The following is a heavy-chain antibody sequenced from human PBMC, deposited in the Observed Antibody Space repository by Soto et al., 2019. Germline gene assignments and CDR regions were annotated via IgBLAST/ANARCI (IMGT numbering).Heavy chain of an antibody. J-gene: IGHJ4*02. CDR2: ISYDGSNK. CDR3: AIGKSIAAPPWD. CDR1: GFTFSSYA. Sequence: QVQLVESGGGVVQPGRSLRLSCAASGFTFSSYAMHWVRQAPGKGLEWVAVISYDGSNKYYADSVKGRFTISRDNSKNTLYLQMNSLRAEDTAVYYCAIGKSIAAPPWDWGQGTLVTVSS. D-gene: IGHD6-6*01. V-gene: IGHV3-30-3*01.